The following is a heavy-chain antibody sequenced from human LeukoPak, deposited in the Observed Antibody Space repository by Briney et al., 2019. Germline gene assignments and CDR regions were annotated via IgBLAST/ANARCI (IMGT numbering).Heavy chain of an antibody. CDR2: IYYSGST. Sequence: PSQTLSLTCTVSGGSISSGDYYWSWICQPPGKGLEWIGYIYYSGSTYYNPSLKSRVTISVDTSKNQFSLKLSSVTAADTAVYYCARGIVVESYYYYGMDVWGKGTTVTVSS. D-gene: IGHD2-2*01. CDR3: ARGIVVESYYYYGMDV. CDR1: GGSISSGDYY. J-gene: IGHJ6*04. V-gene: IGHV4-30-4*01.